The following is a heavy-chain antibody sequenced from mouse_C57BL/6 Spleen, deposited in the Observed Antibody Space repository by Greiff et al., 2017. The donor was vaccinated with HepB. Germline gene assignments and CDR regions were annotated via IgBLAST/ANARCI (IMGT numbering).Heavy chain of an antibody. CDR3: ATYYSNYVNFDY. J-gene: IGHJ2*01. D-gene: IGHD2-5*01. CDR1: GFTFSDYG. Sequence: EVKVVESGGGLVKPGGSLKLSCAASGFTFSDYGMHWVRQAPEKGLEWVAYISSGSSTIYYADTVKGRFTISRDNAKNTLFLQMTSLRSEDTAMYYCATYYSNYVNFDYWGQGTTLTVSS. CDR2: ISSGSSTI. V-gene: IGHV5-17*01.